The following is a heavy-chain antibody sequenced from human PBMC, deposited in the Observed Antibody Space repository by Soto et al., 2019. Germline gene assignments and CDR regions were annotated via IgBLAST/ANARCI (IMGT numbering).Heavy chain of an antibody. CDR3: AIDTMVRGVVGWYFDL. CDR1: GGSISRSVYY. CDR2: IHNSGTT. V-gene: IGHV4-31*11. Sequence: QVQLQESGPGLVKPSQTLSLTCAVSGGSISRSVYYCNWIRQHPGKGLEWIGYIHNSGTTYYNPSLKTRLTFSVDTSKHQFSLKLSSVTTADTAVYYCAIDTMVRGVVGWYFDLWGRGNLVTVSS. D-gene: IGHD3-10*01. J-gene: IGHJ2*01.